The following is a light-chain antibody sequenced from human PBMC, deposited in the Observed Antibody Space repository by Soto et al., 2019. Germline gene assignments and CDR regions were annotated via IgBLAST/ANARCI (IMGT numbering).Light chain of an antibody. J-gene: IGKJ1*01. V-gene: IGKV3-15*01. CDR1: QSVSTN. Sequence: IVMTQSPATLSVSPGERATLSCWASQSVSTNLAWYKQKPGQAPTLFIYGASTRATGIAARSSGSGSGTEFTLTIDSLQSEDSAVYYCQQYNKWPWTFGQGTKVEVK. CDR3: QQYNKWPWT. CDR2: GAS.